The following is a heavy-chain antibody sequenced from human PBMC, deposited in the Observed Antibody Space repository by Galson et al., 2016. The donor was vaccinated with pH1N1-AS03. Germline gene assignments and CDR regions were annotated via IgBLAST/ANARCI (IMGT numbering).Heavy chain of an antibody. Sequence: SLRLSCAASGFTFSASNIHWVRQASGKGLEWVGRIRTGDNNYATEYTASVRGRITISKDDSKNTAYLQMNSLKTEDTAVYYCTRQGPTRSDDFDYWGQGTLVTVSS. V-gene: IGHV3-73*01. J-gene: IGHJ4*02. CDR3: TRQGPTRSDDFDY. CDR1: GFTFSASN. CDR2: IRTGDNNYAT. D-gene: IGHD2-21*02.